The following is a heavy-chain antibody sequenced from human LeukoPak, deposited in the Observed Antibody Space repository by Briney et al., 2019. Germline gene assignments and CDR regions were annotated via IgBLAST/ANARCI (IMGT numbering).Heavy chain of an antibody. V-gene: IGHV3-66*02. Sequence: GGSLRLSCAASGFTFSSYAMSWVRQAPGKGLEWVSVIYSGGSTYYADSVKGRFTISRDNSKNTLYLQMNSLRAEDTAVYYCASLIAAAGSGAFDIWGQGTMVTVSS. CDR2: IYSGGST. CDR3: ASLIAAAGSGAFDI. D-gene: IGHD6-13*01. CDR1: GFTFSSYA. J-gene: IGHJ3*02.